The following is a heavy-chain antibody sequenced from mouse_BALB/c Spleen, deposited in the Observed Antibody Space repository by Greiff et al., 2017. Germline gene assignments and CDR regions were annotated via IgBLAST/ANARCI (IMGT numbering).Heavy chain of an antibody. CDR3: ARGYYGSSLYWYFDV. D-gene: IGHD1-1*01. J-gene: IGHJ1*01. CDR2: INPGSGGT. V-gene: IGHV1-54*03. CDR1: GYAFTNYL. Sequence: QVQLKQSGAELVRPGTSVKVSCKASGYAFTNYLIEWVKQRPGQGLEWIGVINPGSGGTNYNEKFKGKATLTADKSSSTAYMQLSSLTSDDSAVYFCARGYYGSSLYWYFDVWGAGTTVTVSS.